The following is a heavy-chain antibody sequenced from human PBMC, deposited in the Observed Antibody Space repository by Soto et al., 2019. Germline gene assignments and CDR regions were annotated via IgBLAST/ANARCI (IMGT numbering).Heavy chain of an antibody. D-gene: IGHD3-3*01. J-gene: IGHJ4*02. CDR3: ATDLGVSEPTDY. CDR1: GYTLTELS. Sequence: GASVKVSCKVSGYTLTELSMHWVRQAPGKGLEWMGGFDPEDGETIYAQKFQGRVTMTEDTSTDTAYMELSSLRSEDTAVYYCATDLGVSEPTDYWGQGTLVTVSS. V-gene: IGHV1-24*01. CDR2: FDPEDGET.